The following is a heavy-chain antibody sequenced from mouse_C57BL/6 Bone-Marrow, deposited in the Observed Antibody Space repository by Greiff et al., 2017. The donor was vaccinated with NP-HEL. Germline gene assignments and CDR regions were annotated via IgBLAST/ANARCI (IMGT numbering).Heavy chain of an antibody. Sequence: EVKLQESGAELVRPGASVKLSCTASGFNIKDDYMHWVKQRPEQGLEWIGWFDPENGDTEYASKFQGKATITADTSSNTAYLQLSSLTSEDTAVYYCTTGGFDYWGQGTTLTVSS. CDR2: FDPENGDT. CDR3: TTGGFDY. CDR1: GFNIKDDY. D-gene: IGHD1-1*02. V-gene: IGHV14-4*01. J-gene: IGHJ2*01.